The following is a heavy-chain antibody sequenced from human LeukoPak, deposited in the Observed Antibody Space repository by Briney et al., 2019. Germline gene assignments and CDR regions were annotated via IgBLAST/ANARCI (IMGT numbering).Heavy chain of an antibody. CDR2: IYPGDSDT. D-gene: IGHD3-10*01. J-gene: IGHJ4*02. V-gene: IGHV5-51*01. CDR3: ARDSTYGSGNYYIDY. Sequence: GESLKISCKGSGYSSTSYWIGWVRQMPGKGLEWMGIIYPGDSDTRYSPSFQGQVTISADKSISTAYLQWSSLKASDTAMYYCARDSTYGSGNYYIDYWGQGTLVTVSS. CDR1: GYSSTSYW.